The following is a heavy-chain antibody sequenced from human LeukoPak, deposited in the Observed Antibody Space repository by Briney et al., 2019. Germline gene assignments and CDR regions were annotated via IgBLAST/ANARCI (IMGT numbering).Heavy chain of an antibody. Sequence: ASVSVSYKVSGYTLTELSMHWVRQAPGKGLEWMGGFDPEDGETIYAQKFQGRVTMTEDTSTDTAYMELSSLRSEDTAVYYCATGWANPGGSYAFSARYWDQGTLVTVSS. CDR3: ATGWANPGGSYAFSARY. CDR1: GYTLTELS. D-gene: IGHD3-16*01. J-gene: IGHJ4*02. CDR2: FDPEDGET. V-gene: IGHV1-24*01.